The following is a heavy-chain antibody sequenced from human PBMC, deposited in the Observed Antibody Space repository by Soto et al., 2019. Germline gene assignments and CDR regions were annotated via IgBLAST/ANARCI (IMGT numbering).Heavy chain of an antibody. CDR3: ARECGDFWSGNWFDP. CDR1: GYTFTSYD. Sequence: ASVKVSCKASGYTFTSYDINWVRQATGQGLEWMGWMNPKSGNTGYAQKFQGRVNMTRNTSISTDYMELSSLRSEDTAVYYCARECGDFWSGNWFDPWGQGTLVTVSS. V-gene: IGHV1-8*01. CDR2: MNPKSGNT. D-gene: IGHD3-3*01. J-gene: IGHJ5*02.